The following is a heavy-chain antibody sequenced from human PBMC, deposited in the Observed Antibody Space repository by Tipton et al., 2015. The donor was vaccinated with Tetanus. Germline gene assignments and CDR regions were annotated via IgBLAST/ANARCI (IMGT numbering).Heavy chain of an antibody. J-gene: IGHJ6*02. V-gene: IGHV4-61*08. CDR1: GGSVRGGDYQ. Sequence: TLSLTCTVSGGSVRGGDYQWNWIRQPPGKGLEWLAYISNSGRTNSNYSLKSRIAISRDTSKNQFSLRLSSVTAADSAVYYCARDGGNYFYYGMNVWGQGAAVTVSS. CDR2: ISNSGRT. CDR3: ARDGGNYFYYGMNV.